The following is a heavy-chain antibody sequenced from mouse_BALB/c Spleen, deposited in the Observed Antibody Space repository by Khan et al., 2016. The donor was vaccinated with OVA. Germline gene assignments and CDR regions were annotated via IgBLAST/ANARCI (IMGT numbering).Heavy chain of an antibody. Sequence: EVQLVESGGGLVQPKGSLKLSCAASGFTFNTYAMNWVRQAPGKGLEWVARIRSISNDYATYYADSVKDRFTISRDDSQSMLYLQMNNRNTEDAAMYYCVRQGYGYSWFPYWGQGTLVTVSA. V-gene: IGHV10-1*02. CDR3: VRQGYGYSWFPY. J-gene: IGHJ3*01. CDR1: GFTFNTYA. CDR2: IRSISNDYAT. D-gene: IGHD2-2*01.